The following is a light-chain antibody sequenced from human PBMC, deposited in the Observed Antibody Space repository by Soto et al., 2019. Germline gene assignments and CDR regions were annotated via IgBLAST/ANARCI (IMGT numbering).Light chain of an antibody. CDR1: SSNIGSNY. CDR3: AAWDDSLSVV. J-gene: IGLJ2*01. Sequence: QPVLTQPPSASGTPGQRVTISCSGSSSNIGSNYVYWYQQLPGTAPKLLIYRNNQRPSGVPDRLSGSKSGTSASLAISGLRSEDEADYYCAAWDDSLSVVFGGGTKLTVL. CDR2: RNN. V-gene: IGLV1-47*01.